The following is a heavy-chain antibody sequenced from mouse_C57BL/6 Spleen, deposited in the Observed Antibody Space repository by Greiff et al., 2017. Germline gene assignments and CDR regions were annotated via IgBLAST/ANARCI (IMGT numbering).Heavy chain of an antibody. CDR3: ALPMGSSYWFAY. CDR1: GYTFTDYY. Sequence: EVQLQQSGPELVKPGASVKISCKASGYTFTDYYMNWVKQSHGKSLEWIGDINPNNGGTSYNQKFKGKATLTVDKSSSTAYMELRSLTSEDSAVYYCALPMGSSYWFAYWGQGTLVTVSA. D-gene: IGHD1-1*01. J-gene: IGHJ3*01. CDR2: INPNNGGT. V-gene: IGHV1-26*01.